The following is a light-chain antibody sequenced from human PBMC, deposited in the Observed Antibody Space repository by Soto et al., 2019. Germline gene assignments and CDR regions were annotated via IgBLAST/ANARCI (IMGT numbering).Light chain of an antibody. CDR1: QTICSW. CDR2: KAS. V-gene: IGKV1-5*03. J-gene: IGKJ1*01. CDR3: QHYNSYSEA. Sequence: DIQMTQSPSTLSGSVGDRVTITCRASQTICSWLAWYQQKPGKAPKLLIYKASTLKSGVPSRFSGSGSGTEFTLTISSLQPDDFATYYCQHYNSYSEAFGQGTKV.